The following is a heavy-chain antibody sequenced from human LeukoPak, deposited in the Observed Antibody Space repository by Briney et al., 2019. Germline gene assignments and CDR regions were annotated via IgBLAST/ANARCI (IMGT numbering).Heavy chain of an antibody. D-gene: IGHD3-10*01. CDR3: ARGGFGAYYYYMDV. V-gene: IGHV1-69*06. CDR1: GYTFTGYY. J-gene: IGHJ6*03. CDR2: IIPIFGTA. Sequence: SVKVSCKASGYTFTGYYMHWVRQAPGQGLEWMGGIIPIFGTANYAQKFQGRVTITADKSTSTAYMELSSLRSEDTAVYYCARGGFGAYYYYMDVWGKGTTVTVSS.